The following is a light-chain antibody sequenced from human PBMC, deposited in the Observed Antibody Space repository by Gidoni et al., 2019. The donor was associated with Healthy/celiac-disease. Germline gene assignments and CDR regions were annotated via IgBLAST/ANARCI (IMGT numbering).Light chain of an antibody. CDR2: GAS. V-gene: IGKV3-15*01. Sequence: EIVITQSPATLSVSPGERATLSCRASQSVSSNLAWYQQKPGQAPRLLIYGASTRATGIPARFSGSGSGTEFTITISSLQSEDFAVYYCQQYNNWLTFGGGTKVEIK. CDR1: QSVSSN. CDR3: QQYNNWLT. J-gene: IGKJ4*01.